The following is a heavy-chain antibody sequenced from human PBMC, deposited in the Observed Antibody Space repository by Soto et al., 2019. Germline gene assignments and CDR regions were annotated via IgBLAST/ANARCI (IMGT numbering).Heavy chain of an antibody. CDR3: ARGVTDNWFDP. D-gene: IGHD4-4*01. J-gene: IGHJ5*02. Sequence: SETLSLTCTVYVGSFSGYYSSWSRQPPGKGLEWIGEINHSGSTNYNPSLKSRVTISVDTSKNQFSLKLSSVTAADTAVYYCARGVTDNWFDPWGQGTLVTVSS. CDR2: INHSGST. CDR1: VGSFSGYY. V-gene: IGHV4-34*01.